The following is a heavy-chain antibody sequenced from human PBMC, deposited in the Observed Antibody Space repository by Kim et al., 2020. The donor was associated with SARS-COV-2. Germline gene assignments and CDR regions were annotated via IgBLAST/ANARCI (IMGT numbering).Heavy chain of an antibody. D-gene: IGHD3-10*01. CDR2: ISYDGSNK. V-gene: IGHV3-30-3*01. CDR3: ARAPLRGEDFDL. J-gene: IGHJ2*01. Sequence: GGSLRLSCAASGFTFSSYAMHWVRQAPGKGLEWVAVISYDGSNKYYADSVKGRFTISRDNSKNTLYLQMNSLRAEDTAVYYCARAPLRGEDFDLWGRGTLVTVSS. CDR1: GFTFSSYA.